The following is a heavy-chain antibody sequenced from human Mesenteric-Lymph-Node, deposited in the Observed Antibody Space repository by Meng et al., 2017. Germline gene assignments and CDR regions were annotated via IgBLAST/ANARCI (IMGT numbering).Heavy chain of an antibody. CDR1: GDSITNHNW. J-gene: IGHJ1*01. Sequence: QVQLGESGPELAKPSETLSLTCDASGDSITNHNWWAWVRQPPGKGLEWSGEIPHRGSSAYNPSLKSRVSMSIDKSKNQFSLKLTSVTAADTAVYHCLRGSGGSVWGQGTLVTVSS. CDR3: LRGSGGSV. CDR2: IPHRGSS. V-gene: IGHV4-4*02. D-gene: IGHD3-10*01.